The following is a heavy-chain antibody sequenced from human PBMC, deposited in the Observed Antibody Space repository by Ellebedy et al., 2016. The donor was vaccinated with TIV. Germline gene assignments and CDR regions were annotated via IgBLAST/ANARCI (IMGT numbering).Heavy chain of an antibody. V-gene: IGHV4-61*03. Sequence: SETLSLXXTVSGGSVSSSFYYWSWIRQPPAKGLEWIGYMFYSGSTKYNPSLKSRVTISIDTSKNHFSLRLSSVTAADTAVYYCATYSSGWKSDAFDIWGQGTVVTVSP. J-gene: IGHJ3*02. CDR3: ATYSSGWKSDAFDI. CDR1: GGSVSSSFYY. CDR2: MFYSGST. D-gene: IGHD6-19*01.